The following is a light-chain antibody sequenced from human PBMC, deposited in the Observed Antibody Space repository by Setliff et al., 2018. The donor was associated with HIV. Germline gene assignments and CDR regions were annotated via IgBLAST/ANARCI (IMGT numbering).Light chain of an antibody. J-gene: IGLJ1*01. Sequence: QSALAQPRSVSGSPGQSVTFSCSGSSSDIGAYNYVSWYQQHPGKAPKLIISDVIRRPSGVPDRFSGSKSGNTASLTISGLQAEDEAEYYCCSYAGSYRYIFGSGTKGTVL. CDR1: SSDIGAYNY. CDR2: DVI. CDR3: CSYAGSYRYI. V-gene: IGLV2-11*01.